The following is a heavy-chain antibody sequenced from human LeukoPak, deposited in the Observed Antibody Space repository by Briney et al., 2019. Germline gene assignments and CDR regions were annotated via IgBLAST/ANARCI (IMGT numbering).Heavy chain of an antibody. D-gene: IGHD3-3*01. CDR1: GGSISSGSYY. CDR2: IYTSGST. J-gene: IGHJ4*02. Sequence: PSETLSLTCTVSGGSISSGSYYWSWIRQPAGKGLEWIGRIYTSGSTNYNPSLKSRVTISVDTSKNQFSLKLSSVAAAGTAVYYCARASTYYDFWSGYYTYYFDYWGQGTLVTVSS. CDR3: ARASTYYDFWSGYYTYYFDY. V-gene: IGHV4-61*02.